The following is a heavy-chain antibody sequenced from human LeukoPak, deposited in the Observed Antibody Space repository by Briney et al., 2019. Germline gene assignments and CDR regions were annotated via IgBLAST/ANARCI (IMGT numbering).Heavy chain of an antibody. D-gene: IGHD3-22*01. V-gene: IGHV5-51*01. J-gene: IGHJ4*02. CDR2: IYPGDSDT. CDR1: GYSFTSYW. Sequence: PGESLKISCKGSGYSFTSYWIGWVRQMPGKGLEWMGIIYPGDSDTGYSPSFQGQVTISADKSISTAYLQWSSLKASDTAMYYCARMHYDSSGYYSLDYWGQGTLVTVSS. CDR3: ARMHYDSSGYYSLDY.